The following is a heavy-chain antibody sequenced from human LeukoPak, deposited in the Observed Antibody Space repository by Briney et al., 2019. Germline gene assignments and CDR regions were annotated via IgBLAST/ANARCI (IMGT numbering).Heavy chain of an antibody. V-gene: IGHV3-20*04. CDR3: ARALDSTPYYDFWSGYYKIDYFDY. Sequence: GESLKISCAASGFTFDDYGMSWVRQAPGKGLEWVSGINWNGGSTGYADSVKGRFTISRDNAKNSLYLQMNSLRAEDTALYYCARALDSTPYYDFWSGYYKIDYFDYWGQGTLVTVSS. CDR2: INWNGGST. D-gene: IGHD3-3*01. CDR1: GFTFDDYG. J-gene: IGHJ4*02.